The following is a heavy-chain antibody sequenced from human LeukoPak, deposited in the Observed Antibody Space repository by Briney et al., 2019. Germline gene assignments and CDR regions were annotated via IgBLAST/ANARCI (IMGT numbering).Heavy chain of an antibody. V-gene: IGHV4-59*01. D-gene: IGHD2-2*01. CDR2: IYYSGST. CDR3: AGGGSVSWRKWFDP. J-gene: IGHJ5*02. Sequence: SETLSLTCTVSVGSISSYYWSWIRQPPGKGLEWIGYIYYSGSTNYNPSLNSRVTISVDTSKNQFSLKLSSVTAADTAVYYCAGGGSVSWRKWFDPWGQGTLVTVSS. CDR1: VGSISSYY.